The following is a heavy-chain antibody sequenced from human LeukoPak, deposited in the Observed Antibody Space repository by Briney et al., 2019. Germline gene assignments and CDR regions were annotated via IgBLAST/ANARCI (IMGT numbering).Heavy chain of an antibody. Sequence: GESLRLSCAASGFTFSSYAMSWVRQAPGKGLEWVSAISGSGGSTYYADSVKGRFTISRDNSKNTLYLQMNSLRAEDTAVYYCAKGDLYYDFWSGYNTRPFDYWGQGTLVTVSS. CDR2: ISGSGGST. D-gene: IGHD3-3*01. CDR3: AKGDLYYDFWSGYNTRPFDY. V-gene: IGHV3-23*01. CDR1: GFTFSSYA. J-gene: IGHJ4*02.